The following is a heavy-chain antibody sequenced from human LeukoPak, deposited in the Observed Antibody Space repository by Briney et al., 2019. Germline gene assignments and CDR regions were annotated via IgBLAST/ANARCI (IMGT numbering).Heavy chain of an antibody. CDR2: ISAYNGNT. Sequence: ASVKVSCKASGGTFSSYAISWVRQAPGQGLEWMGWISAYNGNTNYAQKLQGRVTMTTDTSTSTAYMELRSLRSDDTAVYYCARGQLWMFWFDPWGQGTLVTVSS. V-gene: IGHV1-18*01. CDR1: GGTFSSYA. D-gene: IGHD6-6*01. J-gene: IGHJ5*02. CDR3: ARGQLWMFWFDP.